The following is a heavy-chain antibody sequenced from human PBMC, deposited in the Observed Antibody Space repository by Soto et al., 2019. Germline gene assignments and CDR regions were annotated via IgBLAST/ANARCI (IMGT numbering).Heavy chain of an antibody. CDR2: ISYDGSNK. CDR3: ARVESNRFYYYYYCMDV. CDR1: GFTFSSYA. Sequence: PGGSLRLSCAASGFTFSSYAMHWVRQAPGKGLEWMAVISYDGSNKYYADSVKGRFTISRDNSKNTLYLQMNSLRAEDTAVYYCARVESNRFYYYYYCMDVWGQGTTVTVSS. V-gene: IGHV3-30-3*01. J-gene: IGHJ6*02. D-gene: IGHD4-4*01.